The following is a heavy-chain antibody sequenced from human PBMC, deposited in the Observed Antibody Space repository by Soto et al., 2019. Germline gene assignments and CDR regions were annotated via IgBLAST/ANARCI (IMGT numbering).Heavy chain of an antibody. D-gene: IGHD3-10*02. Sequence: QVQLLQSGSEVRKPGSSVKVSCKASGGTHNNYAFTGVRQARGQGLEWVGGTIPIFATVVYAQRLEGRGTNSADMSTITAYMEPTTLSFDHTSVQYCTICCEAVQYQHSVLDVWGQGNAITV. CDR3: TICCEAVQYQHSVLDV. CDR1: GGTHNNYA. J-gene: IGHJ6*02. CDR2: TIPIFATV. V-gene: IGHV1-69*06.